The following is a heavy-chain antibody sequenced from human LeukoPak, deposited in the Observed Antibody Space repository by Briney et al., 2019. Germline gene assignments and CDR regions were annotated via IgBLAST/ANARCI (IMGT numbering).Heavy chain of an antibody. CDR1: GSSISDNSY. V-gene: IGHV4-38-2*02. Sequence: SETLSLTCTIFGSSISDNSYWGWIQRPPGKGLEWIGSVYHSGSTYYNPSLKSRVTLSVDTSNNHFSLKLRSVTAADTAVYYCARHNYYHFWSTLNWFDPWGQGTLVTVSS. CDR3: ARHNYYHFWSTLNWFDP. D-gene: IGHD3-3*01. J-gene: IGHJ5*02. CDR2: VYHSGST.